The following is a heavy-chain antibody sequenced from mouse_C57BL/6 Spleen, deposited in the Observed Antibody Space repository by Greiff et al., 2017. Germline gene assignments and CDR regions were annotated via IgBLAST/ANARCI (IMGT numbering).Heavy chain of an antibody. CDR2: INPYNGGT. Sequence: EVQLQQSGPVLVKPGASVKMSCKASGYTFTDYYMNWVKQSHGKSLEWIGVINPYNGGTSYNQKFKGTATLTVDKSSSTAYMELNSLTSEDSAVYYCARRGAHYAMDYWGQGTSVTVSS. J-gene: IGHJ4*01. CDR3: ARRGAHYAMDY. V-gene: IGHV1-19*01. CDR1: GYTFTDYY.